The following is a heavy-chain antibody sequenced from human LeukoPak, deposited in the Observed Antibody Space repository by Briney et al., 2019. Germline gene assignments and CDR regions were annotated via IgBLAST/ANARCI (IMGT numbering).Heavy chain of an antibody. CDR3: ARDLYDSSGYYYVGGFDY. V-gene: IGHV1-8*01. J-gene: IGHJ4*02. Sequence: ASVKVSCKASGYTFTSYDINWVRQATGQGLEWMGWMNPNSGNTGYAQKFQGRVTMTRNTSISTAYMELSSLRSDDTAVYYCARDLYDSSGYYYVGGFDYWGQGTLVTVSS. CDR1: GYTFTSYD. D-gene: IGHD3-22*01. CDR2: MNPNSGNT.